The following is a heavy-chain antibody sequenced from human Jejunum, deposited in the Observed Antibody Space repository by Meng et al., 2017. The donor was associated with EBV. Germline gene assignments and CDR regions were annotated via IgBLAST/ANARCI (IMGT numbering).Heavy chain of an antibody. CDR3: AKSLFGGNTV. D-gene: IGHD4-23*01. CDR2: ISGNSITT. V-gene: IGHV3-23*04. CDR1: DSSFSIFG. J-gene: IGHJ4*02. Sequence: EGDLGDSGGGLVPLGGSRILYGAASDSSFSIFGMSGVRRVPGSGREGFAGISGNSITTSYADSVKGRLTISRDNSKTTVFLQMNSLRAEDTAIYYCAKSLFGGNTVWGQGTLVTVSS.